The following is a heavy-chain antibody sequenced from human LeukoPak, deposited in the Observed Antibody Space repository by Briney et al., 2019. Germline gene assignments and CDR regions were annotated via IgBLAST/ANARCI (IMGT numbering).Heavy chain of an antibody. D-gene: IGHD3-16*01. Sequence: GSVKVSCQTSGYTFTTYDIHWVRQATGQGLEWLGWMNPHSVNTSYAPKFQDRITLTRVTSINTAYMELSSLTSEDTAAYYCVRAPFPGEYWGQGTLVTVSS. J-gene: IGHJ4*02. CDR2: MNPHSVNT. V-gene: IGHV1-8*01. CDR1: GYTFTTYD. CDR3: VRAPFPGEY.